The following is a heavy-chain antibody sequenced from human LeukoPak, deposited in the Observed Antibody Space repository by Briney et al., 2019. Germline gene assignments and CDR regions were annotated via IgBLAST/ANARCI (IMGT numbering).Heavy chain of an antibody. J-gene: IGHJ3*02. D-gene: IGHD6-19*01. CDR3: ASLYSSGWLSDAFDI. CDR2: IIPIFGTA. V-gene: IGHV1-69*05. Sequence: SVKVSCKASGGTFSSYAISWVRQAPGQGLEWMGGIIPIFGTANYAQKSQGRVTITTDESTSTAYMELSSLRSEDTAVYYCASLYSSGWLSDAFDIWGQGTMVTVSS. CDR1: GGTFSSYA.